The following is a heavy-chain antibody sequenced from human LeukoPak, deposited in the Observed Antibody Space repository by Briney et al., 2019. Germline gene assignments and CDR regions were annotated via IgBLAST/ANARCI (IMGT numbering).Heavy chain of an antibody. J-gene: IGHJ6*03. V-gene: IGHV1-2*02. D-gene: IGHD3-3*01. CDR2: INPNSGGT. Sequence: ASEKVSCKASGYTFTGYYMHWVRQAPGQGLEWMGWINPNSGGTNYAQKFQGRVTMTRDTSISTAYMELSRLRSDGTAVYYCARDPGEWLDYYYYYMDVWGKGTTVTVSS. CDR3: ARDPGEWLDYYYYYMDV. CDR1: GYTFTGYY.